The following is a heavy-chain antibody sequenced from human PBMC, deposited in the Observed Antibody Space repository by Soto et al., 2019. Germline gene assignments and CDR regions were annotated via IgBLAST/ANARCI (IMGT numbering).Heavy chain of an antibody. CDR1: GGSFSGYY. CDR2: INHSGST. J-gene: IGHJ4*02. V-gene: IGHV4-34*01. Sequence: SETLSLTCAVYGGSFSGYYWSWIRQPPGKGLEWIGEINHSGSTNYNPSLKSRVTISVDTSKNSLYLHMSSLETEDTALYYCVRGHRGFDYWGQGTLVTVSS. D-gene: IGHD3-10*01. CDR3: VRGHRGFDY.